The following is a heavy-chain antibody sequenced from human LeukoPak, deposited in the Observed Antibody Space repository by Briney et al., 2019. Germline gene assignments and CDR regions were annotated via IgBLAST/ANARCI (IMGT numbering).Heavy chain of an antibody. CDR1: GYTFTGYY. D-gene: IGHD4-11*01. CDR3: ARCTITTDWYFDL. V-gene: IGHV1-2*02. J-gene: IGHJ2*01. CDR2: INPNSGGT. Sequence: ASVKVSCKASGYTFTGYYMHWVRQAPGQGLEWMGWINPNSGGTNYAQKFQGGVTMTRDTSISTAYMELSRLRSDDTAVYYCARCTITTDWYFDLWGRGTLVTVSS.